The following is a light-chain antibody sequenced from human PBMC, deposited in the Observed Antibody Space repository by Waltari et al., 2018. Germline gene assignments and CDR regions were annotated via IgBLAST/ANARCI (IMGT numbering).Light chain of an antibody. CDR1: QSVSSSY. CDR3: QQYASSPWT. CDR2: GTS. V-gene: IGKV3-20*01. Sequence: EIVLTQSPGTLSLSPGETATLSCRASQSVSSSYLAWYQQKPGQAPRLLIYGTSSRATGIPVRFSGSGSGTGFTLTISRLEPEDFAVYYCQQYASSPWTFGQGTKVEIK. J-gene: IGKJ1*01.